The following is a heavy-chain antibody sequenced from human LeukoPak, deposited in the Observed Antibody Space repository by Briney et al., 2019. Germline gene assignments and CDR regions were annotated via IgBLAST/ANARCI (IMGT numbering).Heavy chain of an antibody. CDR3: ARAHYYDSSGYYVDAFDI. V-gene: IGHV4-4*07. CDR1: GGSISSYY. Sequence: SETLSLTCTVSGGSISSYYWSWIRQPAGKGLEWIGRIYTSGSTNYNPSLKSRVTMSVDTSKNQCSLKLSSVTAADTAVYYCARAHYYDSSGYYVDAFDIWGQGTMVTVSS. CDR2: IYTSGST. D-gene: IGHD3-22*01. J-gene: IGHJ3*02.